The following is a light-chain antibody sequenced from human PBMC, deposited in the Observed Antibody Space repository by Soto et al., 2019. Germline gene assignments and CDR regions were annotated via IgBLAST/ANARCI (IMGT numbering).Light chain of an antibody. J-gene: IGKJ4*01. V-gene: IGKV1-9*01. CDR2: GAS. Sequence: DIQLTQSPSFLSASVGDRVTVTCRSSQDISSYLAWYQQKPGKAPKILIYGASTLQSGVPPRFGGSGSGTVFTLTISSLQPEDFATYFCQQVHDYPITFGGGTKVDI. CDR1: QDISSY. CDR3: QQVHDYPIT.